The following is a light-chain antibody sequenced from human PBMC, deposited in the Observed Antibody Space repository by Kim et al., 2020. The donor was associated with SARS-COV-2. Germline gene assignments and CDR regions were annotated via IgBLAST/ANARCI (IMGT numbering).Light chain of an antibody. CDR1: QSVSRN. Sequence: ASPGDRATVFGRASQSVSRNVAWYQQKPGQAPRLFIYGASSRATGVPARFSGSRSGTEFTLTLSSLQSEEFAVYNCQQYTNGPMYTFGQGTKLEI. CDR3: QQYTNGPMYT. CDR2: GAS. J-gene: IGKJ2*01. V-gene: IGKV3-15*01.